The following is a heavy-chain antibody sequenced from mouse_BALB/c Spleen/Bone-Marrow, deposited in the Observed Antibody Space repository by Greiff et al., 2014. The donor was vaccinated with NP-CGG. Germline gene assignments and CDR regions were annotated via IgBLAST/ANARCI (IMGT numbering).Heavy chain of an antibody. J-gene: IGHJ2*01. D-gene: IGHD4-1*01. CDR1: GYVFTNYL. CDR3: ARSLTGKKTFDY. Sequence: VQLVESGAELVRPGTSVKVSCKASGYVFTNYLIEWVKQRPGQGLEWIGVINAGSGGTDYSEKFEGEATLTADKSSSTAYMQLSSLTSDDSAVYFCARSLTGKKTFDYWGQGTTLTVSS. V-gene: IGHV1-54*01. CDR2: INAGSGGT.